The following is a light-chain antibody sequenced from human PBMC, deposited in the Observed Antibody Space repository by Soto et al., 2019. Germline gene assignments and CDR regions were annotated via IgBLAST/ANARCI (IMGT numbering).Light chain of an antibody. CDR2: GAS. CDR3: QQSYSSPIT. V-gene: IGKV1-39*01. J-gene: IGKJ5*01. CDR1: QSIKNY. Sequence: IQMDQSPSSPTAAIGDRVAIPCRANQSIKNYLNWYQHKPGAAPKLLIFGASNLESGVPSRFSGSGSGTEFTLSISSLQPEDFATYYCQQSYSSPITFGQGTRLEIK.